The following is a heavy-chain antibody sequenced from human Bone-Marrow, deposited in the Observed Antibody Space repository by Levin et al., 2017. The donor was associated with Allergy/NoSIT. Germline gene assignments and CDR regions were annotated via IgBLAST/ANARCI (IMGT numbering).Heavy chain of an antibody. CDR1: GFTFSYSG. J-gene: IGHJ2*01. V-gene: IGHV3-30*18. CDR3: VKEYRTVTVMVRGVNWYFDL. D-gene: IGHD3-10*01. CDR2: ISYDGSNT. Sequence: PGGSLRLSCAASGFTFSYSGMHWVRQAPGKGLEWVAVISYDGSNTYYADSVKGRFTISRDNSKNTLFLQMNSLRAEDTAVYYCVKEYRTVTVMVRGVNWYFDLWGRGTRVTVSS.